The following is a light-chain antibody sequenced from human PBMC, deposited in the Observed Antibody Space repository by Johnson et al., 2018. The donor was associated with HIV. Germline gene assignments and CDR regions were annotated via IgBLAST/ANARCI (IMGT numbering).Light chain of an antibody. J-gene: IGLJ1*01. Sequence: QSVLTQPPSVSAAPGQKVTISCSGSNSNIGNNYVSWYQQLPGTAPKLLIYDNNKRPSGIPDRFSGSKSGTSATLGITGLQTGDEADYYCGTWDSSLRGGVCGTGTKVTVL. V-gene: IGLV1-51*01. CDR2: DNN. CDR1: NSNIGNNY. CDR3: GTWDSSLRGGV.